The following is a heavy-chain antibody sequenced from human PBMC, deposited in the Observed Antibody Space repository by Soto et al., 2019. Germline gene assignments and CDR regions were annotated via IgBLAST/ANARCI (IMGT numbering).Heavy chain of an antibody. Sequence: PSETLSLTCTVSGGSISSGGYYWSWIRQHPGKGLEWIGYIYYSASTYYNPSLKSRVTISVDTSTTQFSLKLSSVTAADTAMYYCLSLNELPTPKYFDYWGQGTLVTVSS. D-gene: IGHD2-21*01. CDR3: LSLNELPTPKYFDY. J-gene: IGHJ4*02. CDR1: GGSISSGGYY. V-gene: IGHV4-31*03. CDR2: IYYSAST.